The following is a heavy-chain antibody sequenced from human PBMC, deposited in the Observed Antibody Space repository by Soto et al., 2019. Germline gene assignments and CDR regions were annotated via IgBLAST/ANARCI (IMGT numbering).Heavy chain of an antibody. D-gene: IGHD6-13*01. CDR2: IDPRDSYT. CDR1: GYTFTTFW. J-gene: IGHJ6*02. V-gene: IGHV5-10-1*01. CDR3: ARETWYSSSPGSYYYYGMDV. Sequence: GESLKISCTGFGYTFTTFWISWVRQMPGRGLEWMGRIDPRDSYTNYSPSFQGHVTISGDKSISTVYLQWASLKASDTAMYYCARETWYSSSPGSYYYYGMDVWGQGTTVTVSS.